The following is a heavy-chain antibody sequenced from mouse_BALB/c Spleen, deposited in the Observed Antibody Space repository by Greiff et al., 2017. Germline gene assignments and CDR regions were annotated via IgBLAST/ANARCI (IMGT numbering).Heavy chain of an antibody. J-gene: IGHJ4*01. D-gene: IGHD2-14*01. CDR2: ISSGGGST. V-gene: IGHV5-12-1*01. CDR3: ARHGRYDGSYYAMDY. CDR1: GFAFSSYD. Sequence: EVKVEESGGGLVKPGGSLKLSCAASGFAFSSYDMSWVRQTPEKRLEWVAYISSGGGSTYYPDTVKGRFTISRDNAKNTLYLQMSSLKSEDTAMYYCARHGRYDGSYYAMDYWGQGTSVTVSS.